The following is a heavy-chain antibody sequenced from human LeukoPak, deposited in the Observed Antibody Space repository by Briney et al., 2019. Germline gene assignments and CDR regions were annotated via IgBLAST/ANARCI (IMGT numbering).Heavy chain of an antibody. CDR3: AKHSGSFYGQPEQCDY. J-gene: IGHJ4*02. D-gene: IGHD1-26*01. Sequence: SETLSLTCTVSVGSLRIYYWSCIPEPAGKGLECIVRIYTSGSTNYNPSLKSRVTMSVDTSKNKFSLKLSSVTAADTAVYYCAKHSGSFYGQPEQCDYWGQGTLVTVSS. CDR1: VGSLRIYY. V-gene: IGHV4-4*07. CDR2: IYTSGST.